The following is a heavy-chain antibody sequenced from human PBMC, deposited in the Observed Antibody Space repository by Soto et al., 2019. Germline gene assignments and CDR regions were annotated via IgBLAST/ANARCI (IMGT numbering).Heavy chain of an antibody. J-gene: IGHJ6*02. Sequence: GGSLXLSCAASGFNFSSYAMNWVRQAPGKGLEWVSAISGSGGSTYYADSVKGRFTISRDNSKNTLYLQMNSLRAEDTAVYYCAKLAAAGYYSGMDVWGQGTTVTVSS. D-gene: IGHD6-13*01. CDR1: GFNFSSYA. V-gene: IGHV3-23*01. CDR3: AKLAAAGYYSGMDV. CDR2: ISGSGGST.